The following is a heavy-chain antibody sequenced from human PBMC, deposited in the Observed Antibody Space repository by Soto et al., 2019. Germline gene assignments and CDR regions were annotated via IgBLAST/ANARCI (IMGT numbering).Heavy chain of an antibody. V-gene: IGHV3-30-3*01. J-gene: IGHJ4*02. D-gene: IGHD1-26*01. CDR2: ISDDGSNK. CDR1: GFTFSSYD. CDR3: ARVARGVGATTVHFDY. Sequence: QVQLVESGGGVVQPGRSLRLSCAASGFTFSSYDMHWVRQAPGKGLEWVPVISDDGSNKYYADSVKGRFTISRDNSKNTLYPQMNSLRAEDTAVYYCARVARGVGATTVHFDYWGQGTLVTVSS.